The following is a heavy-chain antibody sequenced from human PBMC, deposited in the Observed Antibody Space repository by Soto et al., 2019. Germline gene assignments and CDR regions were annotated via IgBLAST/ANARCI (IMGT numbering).Heavy chain of an antibody. J-gene: IGHJ4*01. D-gene: IGHD1-7*01. V-gene: IGHV3-11*01. CDR2: ISSSDGTT. CDR3: AREINYSKYPRVIDY. CDR1: GFTFDNYY. Sequence: QVQLVESGGGLVKPGGSLRLSCAASGFTFDNYYMSWIRQAPGKGLEWVSYISSSDGTTYYADSLKGRFTISRDNAKNSLYLQMNSLSAEDTAVYYCAREINYSKYPRVIDYWGHGTLVTVSS.